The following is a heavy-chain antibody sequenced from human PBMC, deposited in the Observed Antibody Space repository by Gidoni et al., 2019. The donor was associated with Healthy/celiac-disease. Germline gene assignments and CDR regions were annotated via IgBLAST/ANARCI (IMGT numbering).Heavy chain of an antibody. D-gene: IGHD3-9*01. CDR2: IIPLLGIA. CDR3: AREEAPPGGDDILTGYYRGGFDY. CDR1: GCTFSSHA. Sequence: QAQLVQSGAQVKKPGSSVKVSCKASGCTFSSHAISWVRQAPGQGLEWMGRIIPLLGIADYAQKFQGRVTITADKSASTAYMELSSLRSEDTAVYYCAREEAPPGGDDILTGYYRGGFDYWGQGTLVTVSS. J-gene: IGHJ4*02. V-gene: IGHV1-69*04.